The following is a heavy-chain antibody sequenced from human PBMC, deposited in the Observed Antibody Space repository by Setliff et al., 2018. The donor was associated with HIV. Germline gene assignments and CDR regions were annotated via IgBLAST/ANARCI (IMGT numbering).Heavy chain of an antibody. CDR2: IIGYSGKT. D-gene: IGHD3-10*01. CDR1: GYTFSNFG. J-gene: IGHJ3*02. V-gene: IGHV1-18*01. CDR3: AREAPRYASGAFDM. Sequence: GAAVKVACPSSGYTFSNFGVSWVRQAPGQGPEWLGYIIGYSGKTHFSPRLQGRLTMTTDTSTDTVYLELRSLASDDTAIYYCAREAPRYASGAFDMWGLGTMVTVSS.